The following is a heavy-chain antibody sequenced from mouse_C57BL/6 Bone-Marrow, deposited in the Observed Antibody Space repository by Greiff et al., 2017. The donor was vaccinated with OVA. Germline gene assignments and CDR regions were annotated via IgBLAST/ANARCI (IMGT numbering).Heavy chain of an antibody. CDR2: IWGGGST. CDR1: GFSLTSYG. V-gene: IGHV2-9*01. J-gene: IGHJ4*01. D-gene: IGHD2-4*01. CDR3: VLIYYDYDYAMDY. Sequence: QVQLKQSGPGLVAPSQSLSITCTVSGFSLTSYGVDWVRQPPGKGLEWLGVIWGGGSTNYNSAVMSRLSISKDNSKSQVFLKMNSLQTDDTAMYYCVLIYYDYDYAMDYWGQGTSVTVSS.